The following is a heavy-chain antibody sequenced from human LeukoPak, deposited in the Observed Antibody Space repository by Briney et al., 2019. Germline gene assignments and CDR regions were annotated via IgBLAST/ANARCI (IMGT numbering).Heavy chain of an antibody. CDR3: ARDGVTAISRAEYFQH. D-gene: IGHD2-21*02. Sequence: GGSLRLSCAASGFTFSSYAMSWVRQAPGKGLEWVSAISGSGGSTYYADSVKGRFTISRDNSKNTLYLQMNSLRAEDTAVYYCARDGVTAISRAEYFQHWGQGTLVTVSS. CDR1: GFTFSSYA. CDR2: ISGSGGST. V-gene: IGHV3-23*01. J-gene: IGHJ1*01.